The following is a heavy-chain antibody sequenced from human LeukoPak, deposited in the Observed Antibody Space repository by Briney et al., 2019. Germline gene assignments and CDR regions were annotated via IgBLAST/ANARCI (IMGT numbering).Heavy chain of an antibody. J-gene: IGHJ4*02. D-gene: IGHD1-1*01. CDR2: VSAFNGNT. Sequence: EAPVKVSRKASGYTFTSYGISWVRQAPGQGLERMGWVSAFNGNTNYAQQFQGRVTMTTDTSTSTAYMELRSLRSDDTAVYYCARDKNWKPDYWGQGTLVTVSS. CDR3: ARDKNWKPDY. CDR1: GYTFTSYG. V-gene: IGHV1-18*01.